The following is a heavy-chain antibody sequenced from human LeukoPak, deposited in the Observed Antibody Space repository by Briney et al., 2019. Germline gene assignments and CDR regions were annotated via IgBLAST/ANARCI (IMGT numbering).Heavy chain of an antibody. CDR2: ISYDGSNK. V-gene: IGHV3-30-3*01. Sequence: GGSLRLSSAASGFTFSSYAMHWVRQAPGKGLEWVAVISYDGSNKYYADSVKGGFTISRDNSKNTLYLQMNSLRPEDTAVYYCAKGPTPLSSRGWIDPWGQGTLVTVSS. CDR3: AKGPTPLSSRGWIDP. D-gene: IGHD6-13*01. J-gene: IGHJ5*02. CDR1: GFTFSSYA.